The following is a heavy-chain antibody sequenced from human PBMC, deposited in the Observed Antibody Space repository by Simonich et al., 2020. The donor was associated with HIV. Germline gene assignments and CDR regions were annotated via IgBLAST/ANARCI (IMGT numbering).Heavy chain of an antibody. CDR2: NNHSGST. D-gene: IGHD4-17*01. V-gene: IGHV4-34*01. CDR1: GGSFSGYY. CDR3: ARRHPTTVTTPYFDY. J-gene: IGHJ4*02. Sequence: QVQLQQWGAGLLKPSETLSLTCAVYGGSFSGYYWSWIRQPPGKGLEWIGENNHSGSTNYNPSLKSRVTISVDPSKNQFSLKLSSVTAADTAVYYCARRHPTTVTTPYFDYWGQGTLVTVSS.